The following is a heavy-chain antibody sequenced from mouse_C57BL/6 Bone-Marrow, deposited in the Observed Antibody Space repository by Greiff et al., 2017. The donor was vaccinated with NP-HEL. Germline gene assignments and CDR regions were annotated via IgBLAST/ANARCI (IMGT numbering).Heavy chain of an antibody. J-gene: IGHJ4*01. D-gene: IGHD2-4*01. CDR1: GYTFTNYL. Sequence: VQLQQSGAELVRPGTSVKMSCKASGYTFTNYLIGWAKQRPGHGLEWIGDIYPGGGYTNYNEKFKGKATLTADKSSSTAYMQFSSLTSEDSAIYYCARGSGLRRGYAMDYWGQGTSVTVSS. CDR2: IYPGGGYT. CDR3: ARGSGLRRGYAMDY. V-gene: IGHV1-63*01.